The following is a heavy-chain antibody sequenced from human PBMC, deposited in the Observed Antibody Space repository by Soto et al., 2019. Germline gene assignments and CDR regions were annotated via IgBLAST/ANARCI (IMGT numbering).Heavy chain of an antibody. V-gene: IGHV1-69*06. Sequence: QVQLVQSGAEVKKPGSSVKVSCKGSGGTFSSYAISWVRQAPGQGLEWMGGIIPIFGTANYAQKCQGRGRITADKSTSTAYVELGSLRSEDAAVYYCARSKNRGTPPFFDYWGQGTLVTVSS. CDR1: GGTFSSYA. J-gene: IGHJ4*02. CDR3: ARSKNRGTPPFFDY. D-gene: IGHD1-1*01. CDR2: IIPIFGTA.